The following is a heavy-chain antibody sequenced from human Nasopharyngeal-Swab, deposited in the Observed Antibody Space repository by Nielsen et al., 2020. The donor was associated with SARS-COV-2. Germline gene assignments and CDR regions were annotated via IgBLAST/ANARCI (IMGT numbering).Heavy chain of an antibody. CDR1: GFTFSSYA. CDR3: AKEGSAEWLAFSYYGMDV. CDR2: ISGSGGST. V-gene: IGHV3-23*01. D-gene: IGHD6-19*01. Sequence: GESLKISCAASGFTFSSYAKSWVRQAPGKGLEWVSAISGSGGSTYYADSVKGRFTISRDNSKNTLYLQMNSLRAEDTAVYYCAKEGSAEWLAFSYYGMDVWGQGTTVTVSS. J-gene: IGHJ6*02.